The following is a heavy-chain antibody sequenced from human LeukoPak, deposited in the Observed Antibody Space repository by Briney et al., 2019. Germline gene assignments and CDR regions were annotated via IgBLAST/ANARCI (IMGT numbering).Heavy chain of an antibody. CDR2: IYTSGLT. CDR1: GGSISRYY. CDR3: AREVPNCSGYYYVRAFDY. D-gene: IGHD3-22*01. Sequence: PSETLSLPCTVFGGSISRYYWSWIPQPAGKGPKWIGRIYTSGLTNYNPPLTSRVTISVDESKIHFSLKLSSVPAADKAVYYCAREVPNCSGYYYVRAFDYWGQGTLVTVSS. V-gene: IGHV4-4*07. J-gene: IGHJ4*02.